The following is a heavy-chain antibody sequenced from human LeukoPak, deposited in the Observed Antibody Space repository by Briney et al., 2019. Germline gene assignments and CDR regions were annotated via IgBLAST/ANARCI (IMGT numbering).Heavy chain of an antibody. D-gene: IGHD3-22*01. J-gene: IGHJ3*02. CDR1: GYIFINYA. Sequence: ASVKVSCKASGYIFINYAMHWVRQAPGQRLEWMGWINGNGNTKYSQEFQGRFTITRDTPASTVYMELSSLRSEDMAVYYCARYEGPMTAFDIWGQGTMVTVSS. CDR3: ARYEGPMTAFDI. CDR2: INGNGNT. V-gene: IGHV1-3*03.